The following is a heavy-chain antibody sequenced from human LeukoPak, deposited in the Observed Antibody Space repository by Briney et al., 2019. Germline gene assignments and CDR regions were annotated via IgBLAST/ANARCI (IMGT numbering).Heavy chain of an antibody. J-gene: IGHJ4*02. CDR2: IYHSGST. V-gene: IGHV4-4*02. CDR1: GFTFSSYSM. Sequence: GSLRLSCAGSGFTFSSYSMNWVRQPPGKGLEWIGEIYHSGSTNYNPSLKSRVTIAVDKSKNQFSLKLSSVTAADTAVYYCARASHDYGDYSHFDYWGQGTLVTVSS. D-gene: IGHD4-17*01. CDR3: ARASHDYGDYSHFDY.